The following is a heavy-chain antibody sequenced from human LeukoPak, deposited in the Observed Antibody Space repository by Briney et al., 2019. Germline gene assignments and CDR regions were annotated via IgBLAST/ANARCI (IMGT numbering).Heavy chain of an antibody. CDR3: ARVMYSPEKTPEDF. CDR1: GFTLSSYS. D-gene: IGHD1-26*01. CDR2: ITSTSSII. V-gene: IGHV3-48*04. Sequence: GGSLRLSCAASGFTLSSYSMTWVRQAPGKGLEWVSYITSTSSIIYYADSVKGRFTISRDNAKNSLYLQMNNLRVEDTAVYYCARVMYSPEKTPEDFWGQGTLVTVSS. J-gene: IGHJ4*02.